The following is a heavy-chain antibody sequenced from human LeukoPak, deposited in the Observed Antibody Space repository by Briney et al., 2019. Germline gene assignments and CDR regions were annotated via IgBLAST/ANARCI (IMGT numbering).Heavy chain of an antibody. V-gene: IGHV4-61*02. CDR1: TDYISSSNYY. J-gene: IGHJ3*02. CDR2: IHTSGST. CDR3: ELGRVVVGAAMAFYK. Sequence: SQNLSLTCTVSTDYISSSNYYWSWIREPAGKGLEWIGRIHTSGSTNYNPSLKSRVTISVVTSKNQFSLKLSSVTDADTAMYYDELGRVVVGAAMAFYKWGQGTMVTVSS. D-gene: IGHD2-15*01.